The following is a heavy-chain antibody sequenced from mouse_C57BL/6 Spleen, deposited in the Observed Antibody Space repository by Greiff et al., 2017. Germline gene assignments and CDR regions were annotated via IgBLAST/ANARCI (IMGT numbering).Heavy chain of an antibody. Sequence: EVQLQQSGPELVKPGASVKISCKASGYSFTGYYMNWVKQSPAKSLEWIGEINPSTGGTTYNQKFKAKDTLTVDKSSSTAYMQLTSLTSEDSAVYYCAIYYYGSSYHYDAIDYWGQGTSVTVSA. CDR3: AIYYYGSSYHYDAIDY. V-gene: IGHV1-42*01. CDR2: INPSTGGT. D-gene: IGHD1-1*01. CDR1: GYSFTGYY. J-gene: IGHJ4*01.